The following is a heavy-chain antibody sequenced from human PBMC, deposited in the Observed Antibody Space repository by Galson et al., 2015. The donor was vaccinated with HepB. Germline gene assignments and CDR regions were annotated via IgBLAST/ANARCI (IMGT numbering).Heavy chain of an antibody. CDR3: ARAGFYDSNYFDY. Sequence: SVKVSCKASGGTFSSYTISWVRQAPGQGLEWMGRIIPILGIANYAQKFQGRVTITADKSTSTAYMELSSLRSEDTAVYYCARAGFYDSNYFDYWGQGTLVTVSS. D-gene: IGHD3-22*01. J-gene: IGHJ4*02. CDR2: IIPILGIA. CDR1: GGTFSSYT. V-gene: IGHV1-69*02.